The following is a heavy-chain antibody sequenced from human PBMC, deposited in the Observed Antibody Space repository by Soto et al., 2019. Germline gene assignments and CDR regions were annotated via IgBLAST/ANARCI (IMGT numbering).Heavy chain of an antibody. Sequence: GGSLRLSCAASGFTFNSYWMSWVRQAPGKGLEWVANIKEDGSERYYVDSVKGRFTISRDNAKNSLYLQMEGLRVEDTAVYYCAKKVNSGPGSQYFDY. J-gene: IGHJ4*01. D-gene: IGHD3-10*01. CDR2: IKEDGSER. CDR3: AKKVNSGPGSQYFDY. V-gene: IGHV3-7*03. CDR1: GFTFNSYW.